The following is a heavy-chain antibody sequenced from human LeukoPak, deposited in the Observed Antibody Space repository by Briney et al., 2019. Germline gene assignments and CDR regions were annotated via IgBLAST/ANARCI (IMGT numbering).Heavy chain of an antibody. CDR1: GYTFTGYY. Sequence: ASVKVSCKASGYTFTGYYMHWVRQAPGQGLEWMGRINPNSGGTNYAQKFQGRVTMTRDTSISTAYMELSRLRSDDTAVYYCARATYYDFWSGPWVYYYYYYMDVWGKGTTVTVSS. CDR2: INPNSGGT. J-gene: IGHJ6*03. D-gene: IGHD3-3*01. V-gene: IGHV1-2*06. CDR3: ARATYYDFWSGPWVYYYYYYMDV.